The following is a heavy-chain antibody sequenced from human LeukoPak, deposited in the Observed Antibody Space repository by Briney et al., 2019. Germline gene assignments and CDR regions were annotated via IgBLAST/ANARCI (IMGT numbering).Heavy chain of an antibody. V-gene: IGHV4-59*01. D-gene: IGHD6-19*01. Sequence: SETLSLTCTVSGGSISSYYWSWIRQPPGKGLEWIGYIYYSGSTNYNPSLKSRVTISVDTSKNQFSLKLSSVTAADTAVYYCASHLTGIAVVGLMYHAEEYWGQGTLVTVSS. CDR1: GGSISSYY. J-gene: IGHJ4*02. CDR2: IYYSGST. CDR3: ASHLTGIAVVGLMYHAEEY.